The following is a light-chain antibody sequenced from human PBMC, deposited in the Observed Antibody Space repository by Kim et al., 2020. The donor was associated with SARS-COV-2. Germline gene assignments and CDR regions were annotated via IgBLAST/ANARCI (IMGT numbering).Light chain of an antibody. J-gene: IGKJ2*01. V-gene: IGKV3-20*01. Sequence: PGERATLSCRASQSVSSSYLAWYQQKPGQDPRLLIYGASSRATGIPDRFSGSGSGTDFTLTISRLEPEDFAVYYCQQYGSSPLMYTFGQGTKLEI. CDR3: QQYGSSPLMYT. CDR2: GAS. CDR1: QSVSSSY.